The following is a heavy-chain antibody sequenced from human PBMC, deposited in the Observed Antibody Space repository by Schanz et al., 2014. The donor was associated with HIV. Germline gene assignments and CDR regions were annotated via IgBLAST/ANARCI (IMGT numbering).Heavy chain of an antibody. D-gene: IGHD1-26*01. CDR2: IDGVGDNT. CDR3: ANQRYSGTYRPFDS. Sequence: VQLVESGGGVVQPGGSLRLSCATSGFPFAAYAMTWVRQAPGKGLEWVSAIDGVGDNTYYADSVKGRFTISRDNSKNTVYLRMSGLRAEDTAVYYCANQRYSGTYRPFDSWGRGTLVTVSS. CDR1: GFPFAAYA. J-gene: IGHJ4*02. V-gene: IGHV3-23*04.